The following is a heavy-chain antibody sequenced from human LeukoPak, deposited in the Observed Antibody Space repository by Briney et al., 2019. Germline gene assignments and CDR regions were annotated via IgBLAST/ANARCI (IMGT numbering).Heavy chain of an antibody. CDR1: GVSISSYY. CDR3: AGDTANFDY. D-gene: IGHD5-18*01. J-gene: IGHJ4*02. CDR2: IYYSGST. Sequence: KPSETLSLTCTVSGVSISSYYWSWIRQPPGKGLEWIGYIYYSGSTNYNPSLKSRVTISVDTSKNQFSLKLSSVTAADTAVYYCAGDTANFDYWGQGTLVTVSS. V-gene: IGHV4-59*01.